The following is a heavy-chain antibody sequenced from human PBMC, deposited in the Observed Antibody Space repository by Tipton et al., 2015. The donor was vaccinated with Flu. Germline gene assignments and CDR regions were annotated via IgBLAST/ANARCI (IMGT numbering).Heavy chain of an antibody. Sequence: TLSLTCAVSGDSISSDYYWGWIRQFPGKGLEWIGTVSRTGDSNYNPSLKSRVTLSIDTSKNQFSLKMKSVTATDMAVYYCARRDYSNYVSDPKSWLDPWGQGTLVAVSS. CDR2: VSRTGDS. D-gene: IGHD4-11*01. J-gene: IGHJ5*02. CDR3: ARRDYSNYVSDPKSWLDP. CDR1: GDSISSDYY. V-gene: IGHV4-38-2*01.